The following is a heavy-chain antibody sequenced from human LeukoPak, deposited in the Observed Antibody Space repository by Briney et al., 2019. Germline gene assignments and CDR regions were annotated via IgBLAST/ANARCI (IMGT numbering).Heavy chain of an antibody. Sequence: PAETLSLTCTVSGVSISSSNSYWGWIRQPPGKGLEWIGSIYYSGNAYYNASLKSQVSISIDTSKNQFSLRLTSVTAADTAVYYCARQTGSGLFILPGGQGTLVTVSS. CDR2: IYYSGNA. CDR3: ARQTGSGLFILP. V-gene: IGHV4-39*01. D-gene: IGHD3/OR15-3a*01. J-gene: IGHJ4*02. CDR1: GVSISSSNSY.